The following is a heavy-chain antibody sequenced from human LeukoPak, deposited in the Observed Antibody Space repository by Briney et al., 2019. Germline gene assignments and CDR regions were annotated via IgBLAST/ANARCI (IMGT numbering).Heavy chain of an antibody. CDR2: IYHSGST. CDR1: GGSISSYY. D-gene: IGHD6-19*01. V-gene: IGHV4-38-2*02. CDR3: ARRQQWLSNYFDY. J-gene: IGHJ4*02. Sequence: SETLSLTCTVSGGSISSYYWGWIRQPPGKGLEWIGSIYHSGSTYYNPSLKSRVTISVDTSKNQFSLKLSSVTAADTAVYYCARRQQWLSNYFDYWGQGTLVTVSS.